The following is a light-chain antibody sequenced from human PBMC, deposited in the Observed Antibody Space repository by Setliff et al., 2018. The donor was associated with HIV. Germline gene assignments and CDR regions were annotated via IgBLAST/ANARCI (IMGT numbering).Light chain of an antibody. CDR1: SNDVGGYSY. J-gene: IGLJ1*01. V-gene: IGLV2-14*03. Sequence: QSALAQPASVSGSPGQSITISCTGTSNDVGGYSYVAWYQEHPGKAPKLMIYDVSNRPSGVSNRFSGSKSGSTASLTISGLLAEDESDYYCSSYTGSGTFVFGGGTKVTVL. CDR3: SSYTGSGTFV. CDR2: DVS.